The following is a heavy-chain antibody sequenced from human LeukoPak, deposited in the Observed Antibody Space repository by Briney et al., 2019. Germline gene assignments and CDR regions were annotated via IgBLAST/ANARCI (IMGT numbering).Heavy chain of an antibody. J-gene: IGHJ4*02. D-gene: IGHD4-17*01. CDR3: ARFNDYGDYLFDY. CDR2: ISGSGGST. V-gene: IGHV3-23*01. CDR1: GFTFSSYA. Sequence: PGGSLRLSCVASGFTFSSYAMSWVRQAPGKGLEWVSAISGSGGSTYYADSVKGRFTISRDNSKNTLYLQMNSLRAEDTAVYYCARFNDYGDYLFDYWGQGTLVTVSS.